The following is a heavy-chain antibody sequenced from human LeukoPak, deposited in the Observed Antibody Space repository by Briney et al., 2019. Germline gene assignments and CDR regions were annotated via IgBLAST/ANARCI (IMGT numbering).Heavy chain of an antibody. CDR2: IYHSGST. CDR1: GYSISSGYY. V-gene: IGHV4-38-2*02. CDR3: ARAWEGGNSWGFDY. Sequence: PSETLSLTCTVSGYSISSGYYWGWIRQPPGKGLEWIGYIYHSGSTYYNPSLKSRVTISVDRSKNQFSLKLSSVTAADTAVYYCARAWEGGNSWGFDYWGQGTLVTVSS. J-gene: IGHJ4*02. D-gene: IGHD4-23*01.